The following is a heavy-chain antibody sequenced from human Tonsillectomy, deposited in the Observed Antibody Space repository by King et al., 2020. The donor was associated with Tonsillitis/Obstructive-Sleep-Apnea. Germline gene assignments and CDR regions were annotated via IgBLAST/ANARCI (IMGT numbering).Heavy chain of an antibody. J-gene: IGHJ5*02. CDR1: GFSLSTSGVG. Sequence: TLKESGPTLVKPTQTLTLTCTFSGFSLSTSGVGVGWLRQPPGKALEWLAPIYWDDDKRYGPTLKSRLTITKDTSKNQVVLTMTNMGPGDTATYYCAHGGVSAFPEDNWFDPWGQGTLVTVSS. CDR2: IYWDDDK. CDR3: AHGGVSAFPEDNWFDP. D-gene: IGHD2-8*02. V-gene: IGHV2-5*05.